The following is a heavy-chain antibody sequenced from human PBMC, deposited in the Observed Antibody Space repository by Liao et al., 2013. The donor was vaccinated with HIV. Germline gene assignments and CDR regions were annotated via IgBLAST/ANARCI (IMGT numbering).Heavy chain of an antibody. CDR2: IYYSGST. CDR3: ARDPKGAFDY. Sequence: QVQLEESGPGVVKPSQTLSLTCSVSGGSVSSGDYYWSWIRQPPGKGLEWIGYIYYSGSTFYNSSLKSRVTISIDTSNNQFSLKMTSLTAADTAVYFCARDPKGAFDYWGQGSLVTVSS. J-gene: IGHJ4*02. V-gene: IGHV4-30-4*01. CDR1: GGSVSSGDYY.